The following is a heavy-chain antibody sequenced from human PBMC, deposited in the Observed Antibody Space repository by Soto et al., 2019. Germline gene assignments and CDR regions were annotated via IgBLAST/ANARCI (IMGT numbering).Heavy chain of an antibody. CDR3: AAEGLANLALDI. D-gene: IGHD3-3*02. V-gene: IGHV3-48*02. CDR1: GFTFGDYN. Sequence: PGGSLRLSCASGFTFGDYNMNWVRQTPGKGLEWLSYISRTSTTIYYADSVKGRFTISRDNAKNSLFLQMNSLRDEDTAVYYCAAEGLANLALDILGQGTMVTVSS. J-gene: IGHJ3*02. CDR2: ISRTSTTI.